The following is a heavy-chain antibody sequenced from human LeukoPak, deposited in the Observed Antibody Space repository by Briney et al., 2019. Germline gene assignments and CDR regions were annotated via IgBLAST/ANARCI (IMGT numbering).Heavy chain of an antibody. D-gene: IGHD3-10*01. CDR2: IYTSGST. V-gene: IGHV4-4*07. CDR3: ARGYIGSGSYNWFDP. Sequence: SETLSLTCTVSGGSISSYYWSWIRQPAGKGLEWIGRIYTSGSTNYNPSLKSRVTMSVDTSKNQFYLKLSSVTAADTAVYFCARGYIGSGSYNWFDPWGQGTLVTVSS. CDR1: GGSISSYY. J-gene: IGHJ5*02.